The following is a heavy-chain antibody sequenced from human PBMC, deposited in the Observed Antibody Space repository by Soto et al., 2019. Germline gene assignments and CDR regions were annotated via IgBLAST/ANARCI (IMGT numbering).Heavy chain of an antibody. D-gene: IGHD3-22*01. V-gene: IGHV1-69*13. CDR3: AAGVYYDSSGFWFDP. CDR1: GYTFTSYG. Sequence: VASVKVSCKASGYTFTSYGISWVRQAPGQGLEWMGGIIPIFGTANYAQKFQGRVTITADESTSTAYMELSSLRSEDTAVYYCAAGVYYDSSGFWFDPWGQGTLVTVSS. J-gene: IGHJ5*02. CDR2: IIPIFGTA.